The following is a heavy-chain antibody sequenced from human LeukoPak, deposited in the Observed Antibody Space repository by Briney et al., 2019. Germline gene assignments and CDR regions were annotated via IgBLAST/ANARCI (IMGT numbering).Heavy chain of an antibody. CDR2: IYTSGST. Sequence: SETLSLTCTVSGGSISSVNYYWSWIRQPAGKGLEWIGRIYTSGSTNYNPSLKSRVAISIDTSKKQFSLKLYSVTAADTAVYYCAREIAVAGTYYYYMDVWGKGTTVTVSS. CDR3: AREIAVAGTYYYYMDV. J-gene: IGHJ6*03. D-gene: IGHD6-19*01. V-gene: IGHV4-61*02. CDR1: GGSISSVNYY.